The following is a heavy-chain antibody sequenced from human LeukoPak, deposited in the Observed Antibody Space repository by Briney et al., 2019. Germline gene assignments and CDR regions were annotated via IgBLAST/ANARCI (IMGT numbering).Heavy chain of an antibody. J-gene: IGHJ4*02. Sequence: PGGSLRLSCAASGFTFSSYGMHWVRLAPGKGLEWVAVIWYDGSNEYYADSVKGRFTISRDISKNTLYLQMNSLRAEDTAVYYRARDYCSGGSCYFDYWGQGTLVTVSS. CDR1: GFTFSSYG. V-gene: IGHV3-33*01. CDR2: IWYDGSNE. D-gene: IGHD2-15*01. CDR3: ARDYCSGGSCYFDY.